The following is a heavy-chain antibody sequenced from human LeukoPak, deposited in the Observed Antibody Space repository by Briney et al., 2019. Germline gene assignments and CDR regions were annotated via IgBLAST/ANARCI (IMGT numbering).Heavy chain of an antibody. CDR1: GCTFSSYA. J-gene: IGHJ4*02. V-gene: IGHV3-30-3*01. CDR2: ISYDGSNK. Sequence: PGRSLRLSCAASGCTFSSYAMHWVRQAPGKGMEWVAVISYDGSNKYYADSVKGRFTISRDNSKNTLYLQMNSLRAEDTAVYYCARDQSRGQWLLIYWGQGTLVTVSS. CDR3: ARDQSRGQWLLIY. D-gene: IGHD3-22*01.